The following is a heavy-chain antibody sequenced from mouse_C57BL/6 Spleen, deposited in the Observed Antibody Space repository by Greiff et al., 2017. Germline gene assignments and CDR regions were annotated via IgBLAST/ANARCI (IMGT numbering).Heavy chain of an antibody. CDR2: FHPYNDDT. Sequence: VQRVESGAELVKPGASVKMSCKASGYTFTTYPIEWMKQNHGKSLEWIGNFHPYNDDTKYNEKFKGKATLTVEKSSSTVYLELSRLTSDDSAVYYCVRRVGVVSDWYFDVWGTGTTVTVSS. CDR1: GYTFTTYP. V-gene: IGHV1-47*01. D-gene: IGHD1-1*01. CDR3: VRRVGVVSDWYFDV. J-gene: IGHJ1*03.